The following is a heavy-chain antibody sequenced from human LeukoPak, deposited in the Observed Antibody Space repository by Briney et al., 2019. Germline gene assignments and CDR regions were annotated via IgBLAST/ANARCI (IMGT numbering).Heavy chain of an antibody. CDR3: ARMGIAAAATISAFDI. CDR1: GGSFSGYY. J-gene: IGHJ3*02. Sequence: SETPSLTCAVYGGSFSGYYWSWIRQPPGKGLEWIGYIYYSGSTNYNPSLKSRVTISVDTSKNQFSLKLSSVTAADTAVYYCARMGIAAAATISAFDIWGQGTMVTVSS. D-gene: IGHD6-13*01. V-gene: IGHV4-59*08. CDR2: IYYSGST.